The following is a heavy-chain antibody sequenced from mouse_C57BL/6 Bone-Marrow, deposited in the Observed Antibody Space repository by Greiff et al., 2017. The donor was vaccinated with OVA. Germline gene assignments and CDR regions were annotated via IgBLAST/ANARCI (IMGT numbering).Heavy chain of an antibody. Sequence: EVKLMESGGGLVKPGGSLKLSCAASGFTFSDYGMHWVRQAPEKGLEWVAYISSGSSTNNYADTLKGRFTISRDNAKNTLFLQMTSLRSEDTAVYYCARRNDYAFYYAMDYWGQGTAVTVSS. CDR1: GFTFSDYG. D-gene: IGHD2-4*01. CDR2: ISSGSSTN. V-gene: IGHV5-17*01. CDR3: ARRNDYAFYYAMDY. J-gene: IGHJ4*01.